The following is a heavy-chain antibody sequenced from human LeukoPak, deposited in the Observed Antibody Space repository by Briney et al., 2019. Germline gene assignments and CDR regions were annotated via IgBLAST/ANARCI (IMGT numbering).Heavy chain of an antibody. J-gene: IGHJ1*01. CDR2: IWYDGSNK. D-gene: IGHD3-22*01. Sequence: GGSLRLFCAASGFTFSSYGMHWVRQAPGKGLEWVAVIWYDGSNKYYTDSVKGRFTISRDNSKITLYLQMNSLRAEDTAVYYCARADDSSGLGFQHWGQGTLVTVSS. CDR3: ARADDSSGLGFQH. CDR1: GFTFSSYG. V-gene: IGHV3-33*08.